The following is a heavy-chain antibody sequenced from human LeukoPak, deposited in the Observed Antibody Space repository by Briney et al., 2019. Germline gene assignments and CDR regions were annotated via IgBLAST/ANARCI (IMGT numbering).Heavy chain of an antibody. V-gene: IGHV3-48*03. CDR2: ILNSGTTT. J-gene: IGHJ4*02. Sequence: PGGSLRLSCAASGFTFSSYEMNWVCQAPGKGLEWVSYILNSGTTTYYADSVKGRFTISRDNAKKSLYLQMNSLRAEDTGVYYCERDPPDYWGQGILVTVSS. CDR1: GFTFSSYE. CDR3: ERDPPDY.